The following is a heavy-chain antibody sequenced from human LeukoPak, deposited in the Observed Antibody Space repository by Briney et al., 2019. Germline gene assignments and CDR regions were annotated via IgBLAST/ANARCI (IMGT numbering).Heavy chain of an antibody. D-gene: IGHD5/OR15-5a*01. J-gene: IGHJ4*02. CDR1: GFTFSSYA. Sequence: PGGSLRLSCAASGFTFSSYAMSWVRQAPGKGLEWVSAISGPGGSWDYADSVKGRFTISRDNSKNTLFLQMSSLRAEDTAIYYCAKKVGLVSAPLYYFDVWGQGTLVTVSS. CDR3: AKKVGLVSAPLYYFDV. CDR2: ISGPGGSW. V-gene: IGHV3-23*01.